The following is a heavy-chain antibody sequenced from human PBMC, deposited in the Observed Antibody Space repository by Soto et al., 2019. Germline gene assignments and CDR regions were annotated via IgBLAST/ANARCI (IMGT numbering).Heavy chain of an antibody. V-gene: IGHV3-7*01. CDR2: INQDGSEK. CDR3: APGVGGALVAGFDY. Sequence: WGSLRVSWDSSAFMFRMYLMSWVRQAPGRGLEWVVNINQDGSEKYYADSVKGRFAISRDNTKNLLSLQMNSLRAEDTAIYYCAPGVGGALVAGFDYWGQGALVTVSS. CDR1: AFMFRMYL. J-gene: IGHJ4*02. D-gene: IGHD6-19*01.